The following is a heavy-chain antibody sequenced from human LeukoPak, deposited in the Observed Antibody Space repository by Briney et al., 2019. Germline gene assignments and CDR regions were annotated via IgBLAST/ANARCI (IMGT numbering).Heavy chain of an antibody. D-gene: IGHD2-2*01. CDR1: GGTFSSYA. J-gene: IGHJ3*02. CDR3: AREGIKDIVVVPAANAFDI. V-gene: IGHV1-69*13. CDR2: IFPIFGTA. Sequence: SVKVSCKASGGTFSSYAISWVRQAPGQGPEWMGGIFPIFGTANYAQKFQGRVTITADESTSTAYMELSSLRSEDTAVYYCAREGIKDIVVVPAANAFDIWGQGTMVTVSS.